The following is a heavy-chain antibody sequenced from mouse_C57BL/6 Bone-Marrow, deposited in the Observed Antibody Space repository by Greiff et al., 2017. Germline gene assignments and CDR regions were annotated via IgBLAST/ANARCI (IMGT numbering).Heavy chain of an antibody. Sequence: VQLQESGAELARPGASVKLSCTASGYTFTSYGISWVKQRTGQGLEWIGEIYPRSGNTYYHEKFKGKATLTADKSSSTAYMELRSLTSEDSAVYCCAKSPTTADYYAMDDWGQGTSVTVSS. CDR1: GYTFTSYG. CDR2: IYPRSGNT. J-gene: IGHJ4*01. D-gene: IGHD2-10*01. V-gene: IGHV1-81*01. CDR3: AKSPTTADYYAMDD.